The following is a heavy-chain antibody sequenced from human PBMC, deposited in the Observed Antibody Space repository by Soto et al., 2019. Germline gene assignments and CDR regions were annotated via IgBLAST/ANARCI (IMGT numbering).Heavy chain of an antibody. V-gene: IGHV4-38-2*02. J-gene: IGHJ5*02. CDR1: GYSISSGYY. D-gene: IGHD6-13*01. Sequence: PXETLSLTCSVSGYSISSGYYWGWIRQAPGKGLEWIVSIYHSGSTYYNPSLKSRVTISVDTSKNQFSLKLSSVTAADTAVYYCARDAPEGVAAAGTEYNWFDPWGQGTLVTVSS. CDR2: IYHSGST. CDR3: ARDAPEGVAAAGTEYNWFDP.